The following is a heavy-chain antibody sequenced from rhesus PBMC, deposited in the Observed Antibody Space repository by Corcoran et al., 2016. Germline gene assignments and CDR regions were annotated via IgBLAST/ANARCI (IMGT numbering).Heavy chain of an antibody. Sequence: QVQLQESGPGLVKPSETLSLTCGVSGYSVGSDYYWGWIRQSPGEGLEYLGYISVVTGITYYPPSLKNRVTISRDTSKKQFSLRVSLVTAADTAVYYCAIYGPYYFHSWGQGVLVTVSS. CDR2: ISVVTGIT. J-gene: IGHJ4*01. CDR1: GYSVGSDYY. CDR3: AIYGPYYFHS. D-gene: IGHD2-39*01. V-gene: IGHV4-99*01.